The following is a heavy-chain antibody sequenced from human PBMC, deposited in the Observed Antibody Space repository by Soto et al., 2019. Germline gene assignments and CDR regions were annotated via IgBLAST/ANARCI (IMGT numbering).Heavy chain of an antibody. J-gene: IGHJ6*03. CDR3: ARERNYYYMDV. Sequence: GGSLRLSCAASGFTFSTYTMNWVRQAPGRGLEWVSYISGSGTTIYYADSVKGRFTISRDNAKNSLYLRMNSLRAEDTAVYYCARERNYYYMDVWGKGTTVTVSS. CDR1: GFTFSTYT. CDR2: ISGSGTTI. V-gene: IGHV3-48*01.